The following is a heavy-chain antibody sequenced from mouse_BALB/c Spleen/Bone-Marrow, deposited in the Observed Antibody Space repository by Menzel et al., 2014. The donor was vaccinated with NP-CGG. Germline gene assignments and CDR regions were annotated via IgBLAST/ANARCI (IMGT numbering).Heavy chain of an antibody. D-gene: IGHD2-4*01. J-gene: IGHJ4*01. V-gene: IGHV1-69*01. CDR1: GYTFTDYW. Sequence: VQLVESGAELVMPGASVKMSCKASGYTFTDYWMHWVKQRPGQGLEWIGAIDTSDSYTSYNQKFKGKATLTVDESSSTAYMQLSSLTSEDSAVYYCARKYDYYYAMDYWGQGTSVTVSS. CDR2: IDTSDSYT. CDR3: ARKYDYYYAMDY.